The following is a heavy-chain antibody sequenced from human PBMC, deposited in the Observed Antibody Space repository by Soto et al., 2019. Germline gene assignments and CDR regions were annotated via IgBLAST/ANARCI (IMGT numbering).Heavy chain of an antibody. CDR2: VHYSGRT. J-gene: IGHJ4*02. V-gene: IGHV4-39*01. CDR1: GGSFSKSSYY. D-gene: IGHD2-15*01. CDR3: GSPQLGHSGGSQFVL. Sequence: PSETLSLTCTVSGGSFSKSSYYWGWIRQPPGKGLEWIGNVHYSGRTYYNPSLKSRVTISVDTSTNQFSLKLTSVTSADTAVYYCGSPQLGHSGGSQFVLWGRGTLVTVSS.